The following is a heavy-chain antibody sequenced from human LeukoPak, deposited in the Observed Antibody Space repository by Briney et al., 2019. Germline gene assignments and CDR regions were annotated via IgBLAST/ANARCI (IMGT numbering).Heavy chain of an antibody. V-gene: IGHV1-8*03. J-gene: IGHJ6*03. D-gene: IGHD3-9*01. CDR3: ARIAVTGIYDILTGYYLGYYYYYMDV. CDR1: GYTFTSYD. Sequence: ASVKVSFKASGYTFTSYDINWVRQATGQGLEWMGWMNPNSGNTGYAQKFQGRVTITRNTSISTAYMELSSLRSEGTAVYYCARIAVTGIYDILTGYYLGYYYYYMDVWGKGTTVTVSS. CDR2: MNPNSGNT.